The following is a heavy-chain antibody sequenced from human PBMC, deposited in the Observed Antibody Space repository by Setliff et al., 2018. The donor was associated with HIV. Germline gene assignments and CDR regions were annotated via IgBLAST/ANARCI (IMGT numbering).Heavy chain of an antibody. J-gene: IGHJ4*02. CDR1: GYTFKTYG. CDR3: ARDFSGTYYGDIDY. Sequence: ASVKVSCKASGYTFKTYGMHRVRQAPGQSLEWMAWINVGKGNTKYSQNFRGRLTVTGDTSASTVDMELSSLTHEDTAVYYCARDFSGTYYGDIDYWGQGTLVTVSS. CDR2: INVGKGNT. D-gene: IGHD1-26*01. V-gene: IGHV1-3*01.